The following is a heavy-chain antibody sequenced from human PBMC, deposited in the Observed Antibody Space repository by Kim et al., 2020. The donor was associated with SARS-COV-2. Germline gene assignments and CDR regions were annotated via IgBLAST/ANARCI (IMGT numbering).Heavy chain of an antibody. V-gene: IGHV4-34*01. CDR1: GGSFSGYY. J-gene: IGHJ6*01. D-gene: IGHD5-12*01. CDR3: ARARWLRSGNYYYYYGMDV. CDR2: INHSGST. Sequence: SETLSLICAVYGGSFSGYYWSWIRQPPGKGLEWIGEINHSGSTNYNPSLKSRVTISVDTSKNQFSLKLSSVTAADTAVYYCARARWLRSGNYYYYYGMDV.